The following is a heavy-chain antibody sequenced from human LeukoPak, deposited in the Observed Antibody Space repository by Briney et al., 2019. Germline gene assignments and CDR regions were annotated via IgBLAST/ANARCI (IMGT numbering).Heavy chain of an antibody. Sequence: ASGTVSCKASGYTATGYYMHWVRQAAGQGLELMGRTNPNSGGTNYAQKFQGRVTMTRDTSISTAYMELSRLRSDDTAVYYCARDYRYCSSTSCDGFDYWGQGTLVTVSS. CDR3: ARDYRYCSSTSCDGFDY. V-gene: IGHV1-2*06. D-gene: IGHD2-2*01. J-gene: IGHJ4*02. CDR2: TNPNSGGT. CDR1: GYTATGYY.